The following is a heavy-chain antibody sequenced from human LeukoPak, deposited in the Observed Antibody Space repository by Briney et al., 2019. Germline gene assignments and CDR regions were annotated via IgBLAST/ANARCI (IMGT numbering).Heavy chain of an antibody. D-gene: IGHD6-13*01. J-gene: IGHJ3*02. Sequence: GGSLRLSCAASGLTFSDYYMSWIRQAPGKGLEWVSYISSSGSTIYYADSVKGRFTISRDNAKNSLYLQMNSLRAEDTAVYYCARGRQQLVLPLDAFDIWGQGTMVTVSS. CDR3: ARGRQQLVLPLDAFDI. CDR1: GLTFSDYY. V-gene: IGHV3-11*01. CDR2: ISSSGSTI.